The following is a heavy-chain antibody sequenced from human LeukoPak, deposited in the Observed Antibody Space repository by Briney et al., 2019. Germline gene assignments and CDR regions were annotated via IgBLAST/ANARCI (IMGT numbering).Heavy chain of an antibody. J-gene: IGHJ4*02. V-gene: IGHV3-7*04. D-gene: IGHD4-17*01. CDR1: GFTFSSYW. CDR3: ARATTVTTSPSGYFDY. CDR2: IKQDGSEK. Sequence: GGSLRLSCAASGFTFSSYWMSWVRQAPGKGLEWVANIKQDGSEKYYVDSVKGRFTISRDNAKNSLYLQMNSLRAGDTAVYYCARATTVTTSPSGYFDYWGQGTLVTVSS.